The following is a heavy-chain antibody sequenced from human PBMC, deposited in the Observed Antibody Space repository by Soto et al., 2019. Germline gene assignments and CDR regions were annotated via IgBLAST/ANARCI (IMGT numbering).Heavy chain of an antibody. J-gene: IGHJ4*02. V-gene: IGHV3-30*18. CDR2: ISYDGSYK. D-gene: IGHD3-16*01. Sequence: QVQLVESGGGVVQPGRSLRLSCAASGFTFSSYGMHWVRQAPGKGLEWVAVISYDGSYKYYADAVKGRFTISRDNSKNTLYLQMNSLRAEDTAVYYCAKWNGGFDYWGQGTLVTVSS. CDR1: GFTFSSYG. CDR3: AKWNGGFDY.